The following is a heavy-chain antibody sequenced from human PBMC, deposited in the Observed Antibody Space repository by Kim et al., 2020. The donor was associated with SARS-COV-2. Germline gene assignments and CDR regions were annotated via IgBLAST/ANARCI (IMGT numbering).Heavy chain of an antibody. D-gene: IGHD3-9*01. Sequence: GGSLRLSCAASGFTFSSYGMHWVRQAPGKGLEWVAVISYDGSNKYYADFAKGRFTISRDNSKNTLYLQMNSLRAEDTAVYYCARARYFDWLSPKGGAFD. CDR3: ARARYFDWLSPKGGAFD. V-gene: IGHV3-33*05. J-gene: IGHJ3*02. CDR2: ISYDGSNK. CDR1: GFTFSSYG.